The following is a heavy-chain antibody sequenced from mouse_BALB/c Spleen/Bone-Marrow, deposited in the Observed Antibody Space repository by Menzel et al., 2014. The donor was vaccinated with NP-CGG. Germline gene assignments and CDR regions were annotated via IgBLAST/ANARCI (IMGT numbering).Heavy chain of an antibody. J-gene: IGHJ1*01. CDR1: GFNIKDTY. CDR2: IDPANGNT. CDR3: ARWGKLGRGYFDV. Sequence: EVNVVESGAELVKPGASVKLSCTASGFNIKDTYMHWVKQRPEQGLEWIGGIDPANGNTKYDPKFQGKATITADTSSNTAYLQLSSLTSEDTAVYYCARWGKLGRGYFDVWGAGTTVTVSS. D-gene: IGHD4-1*01. V-gene: IGHV14-3*02.